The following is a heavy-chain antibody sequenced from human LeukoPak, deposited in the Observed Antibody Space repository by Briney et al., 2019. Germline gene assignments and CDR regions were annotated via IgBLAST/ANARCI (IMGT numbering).Heavy chain of an antibody. Sequence: SEALSLICTVSGASISNYYWSWIRQPAGKGLEWIGRLYTSGSINFNPSLKSRITMSVDTSKNQFSLRLSSVTAADTAVYYCAGATWGSGYFDYWGQGTLVTVSS. V-gene: IGHV4-4*07. D-gene: IGHD7-27*01. CDR1: GASISNYY. CDR2: LYTSGSI. CDR3: AGATWGSGYFDY. J-gene: IGHJ4*02.